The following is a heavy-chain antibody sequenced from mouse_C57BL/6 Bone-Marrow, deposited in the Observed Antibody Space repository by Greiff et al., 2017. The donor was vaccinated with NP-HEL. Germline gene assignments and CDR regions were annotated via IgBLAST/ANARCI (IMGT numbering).Heavy chain of an antibody. CDR3: ARLGGPFDY. CDR1: GYTFTSYW. CDR2: IDPSDSYT. V-gene: IGHV1-69*01. Sequence: QVHVKQPGAELVMPGASVKLSCKASGYTFTSYWMHWVKQRPGQGLEWIGEIDPSDSYTNYNQKFKGKSTLTVDKSSSTAYMQLSSLTSEDSAVYYCARLGGPFDYWGQGTTLTVSS. J-gene: IGHJ2*01. D-gene: IGHD1-1*02.